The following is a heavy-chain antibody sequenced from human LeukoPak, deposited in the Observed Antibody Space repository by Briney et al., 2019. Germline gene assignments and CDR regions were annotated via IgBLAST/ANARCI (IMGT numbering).Heavy chain of an antibody. V-gene: IGHV3-20*04. CDR1: GFTFDDYG. CDR2: INWNGGST. D-gene: IGHD6-13*01. J-gene: IGHJ6*03. CDR3: SRVQAGRFSYFYMDV. Sequence: PGGSLRLSCAASGFTFDDYGMSWVRQAPGKGLEWVSGINWNGGSTGYADSVKGRFTISRDNAKNSLYLQMNSLRAEDTAVYYCSRVQAGRFSYFYMDVWGKGTTVIVSS.